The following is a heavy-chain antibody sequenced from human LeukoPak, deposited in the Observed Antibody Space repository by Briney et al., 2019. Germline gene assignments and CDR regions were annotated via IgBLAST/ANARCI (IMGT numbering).Heavy chain of an antibody. V-gene: IGHV3-23*01. D-gene: IGHD2-21*02. CDR2: ISGSGGNT. CDR3: VKDPSDSYYFDY. Sequence: GGSLRLSCAASGFIFSSFALNWVRQAPRKGLEWVSSISGSGGNTDYADSVKGRFTISRDNSKNTLYLQMNSLRAEDTAVYYCVKDPSDSYYFDYWGQGTLVTVSS. CDR1: GFIFSSFA. J-gene: IGHJ4*02.